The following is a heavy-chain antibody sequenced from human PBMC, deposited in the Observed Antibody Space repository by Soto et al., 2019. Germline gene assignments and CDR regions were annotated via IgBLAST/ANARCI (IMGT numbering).Heavy chain of an antibody. CDR2: IDAGNGNT. D-gene: IGHD2-2*01. Sequence: QVQVVQSGAEVKKPGASVKVSCKASGYTFTFHGMHWVRQAPGQILEWMGWIDAGNGNTKYSQKFKDRVTITRGTSAGTVAKELRSLRTEDTAVYYCATFGVPATIGHYFYYMDVWGKGTMVTVSS. J-gene: IGHJ6*03. CDR3: ATFGVPATIGHYFYYMDV. V-gene: IGHV1-3*01. CDR1: GYTFTFHG.